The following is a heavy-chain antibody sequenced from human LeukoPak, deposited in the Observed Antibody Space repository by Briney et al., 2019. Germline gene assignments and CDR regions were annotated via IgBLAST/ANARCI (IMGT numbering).Heavy chain of an antibody. Sequence: SQTLSLTCAVSGGSISSGGYSWSWIRQPPGKGLEWIGYIYHSGSTYYNPSLKSRVTISVDRSKNQFSLKLSSVTAADTAVYYCARRIKVDTVWFDPWGQGTLVTVSS. CDR2: IYHSGST. CDR3: ARRIKVDTVWFDP. V-gene: IGHV4-30-2*01. D-gene: IGHD5-18*01. CDR1: GGSISSGGYS. J-gene: IGHJ5*02.